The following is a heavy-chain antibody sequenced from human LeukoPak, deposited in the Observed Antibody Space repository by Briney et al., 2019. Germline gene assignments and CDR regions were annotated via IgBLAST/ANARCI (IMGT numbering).Heavy chain of an antibody. J-gene: IGHJ4*02. D-gene: IGHD2-2*01. V-gene: IGHV3-7*01. CDR1: GFTFSSYW. Sequence: PGGSLRLSCAASGFTFSSYWMSWVRQAPGKGLEWVANIKQDGSETYYLDSVKGRFTISRDNAKNSLYLQVNSLRAEDTALYYCARDCSATRCHNYWGQGTLVTVSS. CDR3: ARDCSATRCHNY. CDR2: IKQDGSET.